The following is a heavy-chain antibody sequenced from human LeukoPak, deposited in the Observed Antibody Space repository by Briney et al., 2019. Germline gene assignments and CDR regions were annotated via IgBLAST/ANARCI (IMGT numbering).Heavy chain of an antibody. D-gene: IGHD6-13*01. J-gene: IGHJ4*02. CDR2: IYMGGTT. Sequence: PGGSLRLSCAASGFTVSSHDMSWVRQAPGRGLEWVSVIYMGGTTYYADSVKGRFTISRHSSKNTLYLQMNSLRAEDTAVYYCASPAGGTNSDFWGQGTLVTVAS. V-gene: IGHV3-53*01. CDR1: GFTVSSHD. CDR3: ASPAGGTNSDF.